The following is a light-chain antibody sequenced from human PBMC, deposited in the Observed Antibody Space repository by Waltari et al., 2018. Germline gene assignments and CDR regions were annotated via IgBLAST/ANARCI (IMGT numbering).Light chain of an antibody. V-gene: IGKV4-1*01. Sequence: DIVMTQSPDSLAVSLGERATINCKSSQSVLYSSNNKNDLAWYQQKPGQPPKLLIYWAPTREYGVPDRFSSSGSGTDFTLTISSLQAEDVAVYYCQQYYSTPWTFGQGTKVEIK. CDR2: WAP. CDR3: QQYYSTPWT. J-gene: IGKJ1*01. CDR1: QSVLYSSNNKND.